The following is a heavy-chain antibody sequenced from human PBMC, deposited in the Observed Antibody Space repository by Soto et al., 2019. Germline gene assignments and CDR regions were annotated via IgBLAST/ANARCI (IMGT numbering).Heavy chain of an antibody. D-gene: IGHD3-3*01. V-gene: IGHV4-4*07. CDR1: GGTISGYY. CDR3: ARGQRFSAWFDP. CDR2: IYSSGNT. J-gene: IGHJ5*02. Sequence: QVHLQESGPGLVKPSETLSLTCSVSGGTISGYYWTWIRQPAGKGLEWIGRIYSSGNTKYNPSLQIRVTMSLDTSNNQFSLRLTSVTAADTAVYYCARGQRFSAWFDPWGQGTLVTVSS.